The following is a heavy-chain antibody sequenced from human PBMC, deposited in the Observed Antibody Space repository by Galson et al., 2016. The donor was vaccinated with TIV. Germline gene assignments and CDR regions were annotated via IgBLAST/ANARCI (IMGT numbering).Heavy chain of an antibody. D-gene: IGHD3-22*01. CDR3: ARISGYYDSSGHYIPRSFDY. V-gene: IGHV2-70*11. J-gene: IGHJ4*02. Sequence: PALVKPTQTLTLTCTFSGFSLHTDGMCVNWIRQPPGKALEWLARIDWDDDKSYSPSLTTRLTISKDTSKNQVVLTMTNVDPVDTATYYCARISGYYDSSGHYIPRSFDYWGQGSLVTVAS. CDR2: IDWDDDK. CDR1: GFSLHTDGMC.